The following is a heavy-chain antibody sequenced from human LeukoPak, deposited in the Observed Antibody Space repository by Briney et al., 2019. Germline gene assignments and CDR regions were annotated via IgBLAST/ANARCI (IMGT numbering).Heavy chain of an antibody. J-gene: IGHJ4*02. V-gene: IGHV4-59*12. CDR1: GGSISSYY. D-gene: IGHD3-10*01. CDR3: ARDRYYYGSGSSD. Sequence: PSETLSLTCTVSGGSISSYYWSWLRQPPGKGLEWVGYIYYSGSTHYNPSLTSRVTISVDTSKNQFSLKLSSVTAADTAVYYCARDRYYYGSGSSDWGQGTLVTVSS. CDR2: IYYSGST.